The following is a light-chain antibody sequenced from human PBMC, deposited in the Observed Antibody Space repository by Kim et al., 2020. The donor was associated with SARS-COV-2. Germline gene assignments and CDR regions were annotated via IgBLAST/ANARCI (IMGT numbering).Light chain of an antibody. J-gene: IGLJ1*01. CDR1: SSYVGGYNY. V-gene: IGLV2-14*03. CDR2: DVN. Sequence: QSITISCTGTSSYVGGYNYVSWYQQHPGKAPKLMIYDVNNRPSGVSNRFSGSKSGNTASLTISGLQAEDEADYYCSSYTTSSTLYVFGTGTKVTVL. CDR3: SSYTTSSTLYV.